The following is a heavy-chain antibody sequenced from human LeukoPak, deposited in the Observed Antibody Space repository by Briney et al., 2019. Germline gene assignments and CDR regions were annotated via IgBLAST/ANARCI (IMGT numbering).Heavy chain of an antibody. CDR1: GFTFSGSA. CDR3: TRHDRVRGAATGDYYYYYMDV. CDR2: IRSKANSYAT. V-gene: IGHV3-73*01. D-gene: IGHD3-10*01. Sequence: GGSLRLSCAASGFTFSGSAMHWVRQASGKGLEWVGRIRSKANSYATAYAASVKGRFTISRDDSKNTAYLQMNSLKTEDTAVYYCTRHDRVRGAATGDYYYYYMDVWGKGTTVTVSS. J-gene: IGHJ6*03.